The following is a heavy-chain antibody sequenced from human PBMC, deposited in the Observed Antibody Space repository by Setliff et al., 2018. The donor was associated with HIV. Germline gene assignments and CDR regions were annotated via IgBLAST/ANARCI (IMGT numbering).Heavy chain of an antibody. V-gene: IGHV3-23*01. Sequence: GGSLRLSCAASGFTFSSYAMSWVRQAPGKGLEWVSVISVSGRSTYYADSVKGRFTISRDNSKNTLFLQMNSLRTEDTAVYYCAKNFYSSPWSPLDYWGQGTLVTVSS. CDR1: GFTFSSYA. CDR3: AKNFYSSPWSPLDY. CDR2: ISVSGRST. D-gene: IGHD6-19*01. J-gene: IGHJ4*02.